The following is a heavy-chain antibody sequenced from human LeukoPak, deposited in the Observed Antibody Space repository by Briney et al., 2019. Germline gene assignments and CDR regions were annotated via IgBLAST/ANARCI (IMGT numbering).Heavy chain of an antibody. J-gene: IGHJ4*02. CDR1: GYTFTSYT. CDR2: INAGNGNT. V-gene: IGHV1-3*01. Sequence: ASVKVSCKASGYTFTSYTMHWVRQAPGQRLEWMGWINAGNGNTEYSQKFQGRVTITRDSSASTAYMELSSLRSEDTAVYYCARDASRVVVVIDYFDYWGQGTLVTVSS. D-gene: IGHD3-22*01. CDR3: ARDASRVVVVIDYFDY.